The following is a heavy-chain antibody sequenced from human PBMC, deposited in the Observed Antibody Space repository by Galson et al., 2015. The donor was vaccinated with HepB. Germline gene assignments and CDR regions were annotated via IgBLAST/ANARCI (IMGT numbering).Heavy chain of an antibody. D-gene: IGHD6-19*01. CDR1: GYIFTNYG. Sequence: SVKVSCKASGYIFTNYGINWVRQAPGQGLEWMGRINIYDGNTNYAQKFQGRVTLTTDTSISTVYMELRRLRSDDTAVYYCVRDVAVAENWLDPWGQGTLVTVSS. CDR2: INIYDGNT. V-gene: IGHV1-18*01. CDR3: VRDVAVAENWLDP. J-gene: IGHJ5*02.